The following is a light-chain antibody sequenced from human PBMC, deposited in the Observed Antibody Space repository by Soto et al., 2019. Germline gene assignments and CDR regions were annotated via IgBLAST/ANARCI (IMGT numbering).Light chain of an antibody. CDR1: QSVNSY. Sequence: EIVLIQSPATLSLSPGESATLSCRASQSVNSYLAWYQQRPGQAPRLLMYDASSRATGIPARFSGSGSGTDFTLTISSLEPEDFAVYYCQQSGNWPPTFGGGTKLEIK. CDR2: DAS. J-gene: IGKJ4*01. CDR3: QQSGNWPPT. V-gene: IGKV3-11*01.